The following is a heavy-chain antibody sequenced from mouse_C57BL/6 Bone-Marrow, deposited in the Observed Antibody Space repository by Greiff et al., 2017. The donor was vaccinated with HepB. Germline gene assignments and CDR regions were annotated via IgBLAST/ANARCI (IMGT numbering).Heavy chain of an antibody. CDR3: ARCDYGSYYDMDY. CDR2: IWSGGST. D-gene: IGHD1-1*01. J-gene: IGHJ4*01. Sequence: QVQLKESGPGLVQPSQSLSITCKASGFSLTSYGIHWVRQSPGQGLEWLGVIWSGGSTDYYAAFISRQSISKDNTKSQVFFIMNSLQADDTAIYYCARCDYGSYYDMDYWGQGTSVTVSS. V-gene: IGHV2-2*01. CDR1: GFSLTSYG.